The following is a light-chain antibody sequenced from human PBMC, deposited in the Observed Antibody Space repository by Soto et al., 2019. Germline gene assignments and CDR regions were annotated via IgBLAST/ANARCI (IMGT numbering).Light chain of an antibody. CDR3: AAWDYSLSGLE. V-gene: IGLV1-47*01. CDR1: SSNIGSNY. CDR2: RNN. Sequence: QSALTQPPSASGTPGQRVTISCSGSSSNIGSNYVYWYQQLPGTAPKLLIYRNNQRPSGVPDRFSGSKSGTSASLAISGLRSEDEADYHGAAWDYSLSGLEFGGGTQLTVL. J-gene: IGLJ2*01.